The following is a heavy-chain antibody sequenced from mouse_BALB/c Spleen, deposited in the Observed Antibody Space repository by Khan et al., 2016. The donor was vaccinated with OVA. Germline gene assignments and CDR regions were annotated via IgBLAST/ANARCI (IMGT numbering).Heavy chain of an antibody. Sequence: QIQLVQSGPELKKPGETVKISCKASGYTFTNYGMNWVKQAPGKGLKWMGWIYTYTGEPTYADDFKGRFAFSLEPSANTAYLQINNLKNEDTATYFCARSASYWFFDVWGAGTTVTVSS. V-gene: IGHV9-3-1*01. CDR3: ARSASYWFFDV. J-gene: IGHJ1*01. D-gene: IGHD6-1*01. CDR1: GYTFTNYG. CDR2: IYTYTGEP.